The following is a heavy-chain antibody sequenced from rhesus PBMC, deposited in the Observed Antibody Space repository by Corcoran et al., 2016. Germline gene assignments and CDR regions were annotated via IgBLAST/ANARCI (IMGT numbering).Heavy chain of an antibody. V-gene: IGHV3S5*01. CDR2: ISDTGGNT. Sequence: EVQLVETGVGLVQPGGSLQLSCTASGFTFRTYGMNWVRQAPGKGLEWVSTISDTGGNTYYADSVKGRFTISRDNSKNTLSLQMNSLRTEDTAVYFCAKDHGGRYPEDWGQGVLVTVSS. CDR1: GFTFRTYG. CDR3: AKDHGGRYPED. D-gene: IGHD4-29*01. J-gene: IGHJ4*01.